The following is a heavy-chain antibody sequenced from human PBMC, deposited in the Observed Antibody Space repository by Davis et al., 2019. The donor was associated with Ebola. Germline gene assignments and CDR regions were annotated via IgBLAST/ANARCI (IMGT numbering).Heavy chain of an antibody. CDR1: GFTVSRNY. J-gene: IGHJ6*02. CDR2: VYSFGTT. Sequence: GESLKISCAVSGFTVSRNYMSWVRQTPGKGLEWVSIVYSFGTTYYADSVKGRFTISRDDYKNTLYLQMNSLRAEDTSVYYCASGRRLVVGPSMDVWGQGTTVTVSS. CDR3: ASGRRLVVGPSMDV. V-gene: IGHV3-66*01. D-gene: IGHD2-15*01.